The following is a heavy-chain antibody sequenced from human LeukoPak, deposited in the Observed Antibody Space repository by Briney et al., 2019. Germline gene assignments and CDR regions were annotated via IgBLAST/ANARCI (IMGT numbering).Heavy chain of an antibody. Sequence: GESLKISCKVSGYSFPSYWITWVRQVPGKDLEWMGRIAPSDSYTNYNPSFEGHVTVSVEKSITTVYLQWSSLKASDTAMYYCVRQPPGVYDTTQNWFDPWGQGTLVTVSS. CDR2: IAPSDSYT. V-gene: IGHV5-10-1*01. J-gene: IGHJ5*02. CDR1: GYSFPSYW. D-gene: IGHD3-22*01. CDR3: VRQPPGVYDTTQNWFDP.